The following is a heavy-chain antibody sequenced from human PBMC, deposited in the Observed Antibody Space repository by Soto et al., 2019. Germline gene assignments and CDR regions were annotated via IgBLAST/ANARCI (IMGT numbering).Heavy chain of an antibody. D-gene: IGHD2-8*02. J-gene: IGHJ4*02. CDR2: INAGNGNT. CDR1: GYTFTSYA. V-gene: IGHV1-3*05. CDR3: ARGDWWLFDY. Sequence: QVQLVQSGAEEQKPWASVKASCKASGYTFTSYAINWVRKAPGQRLEWRGWINAGNGNTKYSQKFQGRVTITRDTSAITAYMELSSLKSEDTAVYYCARGDWWLFDYWGQGTLVTVSS.